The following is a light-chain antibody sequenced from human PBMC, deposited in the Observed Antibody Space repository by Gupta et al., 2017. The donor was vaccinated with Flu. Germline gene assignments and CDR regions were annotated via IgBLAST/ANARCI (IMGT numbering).Light chain of an antibody. J-gene: IGKJ1*01. Sequence: DIQMSQSPSSLSASVGDRVTITGRASQSISNYLNWYQQKPGKAPKLLIYAASIFQIGVPSRFSGSGSGTYFTLTISRLQPEDFATYYCQQSYSTLRTFGQGTKVELK. CDR2: AAS. CDR3: QQSYSTLRT. V-gene: IGKV1-39*01. CDR1: QSISNY.